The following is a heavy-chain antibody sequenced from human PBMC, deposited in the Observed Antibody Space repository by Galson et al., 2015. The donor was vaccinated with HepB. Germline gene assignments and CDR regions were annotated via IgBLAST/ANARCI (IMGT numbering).Heavy chain of an antibody. Sequence: SLRLSCAASGFTFSGYGMHWVRQAPGKGLEWVAVIWYDGSKTYYEDSVKGRFTISRDNAKNSLYLQMNSLRAEDTAVYYCAPTPGGYCSGGSCYSGGVYWGQGTLVTVSS. D-gene: IGHD2-15*01. CDR3: APTPGGYCSGGSCYSGGVY. V-gene: IGHV3-33*01. J-gene: IGHJ4*02. CDR1: GFTFSGYG. CDR2: IWYDGSKT.